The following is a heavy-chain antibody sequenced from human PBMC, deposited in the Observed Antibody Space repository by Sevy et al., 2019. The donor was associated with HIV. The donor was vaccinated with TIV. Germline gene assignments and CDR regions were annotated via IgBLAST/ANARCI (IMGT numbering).Heavy chain of an antibody. Sequence: GGSLRLSCAASGFVFNDHAMHWVRVVPGKGLEWVSGISWNSRNIGYADSVKGRFTISRDNTRHSVYLEMHSLGPEDTALYYYAKDINRGCDGVNCYSYYYYFYGLDVWGQGTTVTVSS. CDR3: AKDINRGCDGVNCYSYYYYFYGLDV. V-gene: IGHV3-9*01. CDR1: GFVFNDHA. CDR2: ISWNSRNI. D-gene: IGHD2-21*01. J-gene: IGHJ6*02.